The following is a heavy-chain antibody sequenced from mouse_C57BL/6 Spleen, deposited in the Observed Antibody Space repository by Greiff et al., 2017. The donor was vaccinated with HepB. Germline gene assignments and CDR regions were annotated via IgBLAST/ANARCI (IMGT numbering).Heavy chain of an antibody. D-gene: IGHD1-1*01. CDR1: GFTFSSYG. CDR2: ISSGGSYT. J-gene: IGHJ1*03. CDR3: ARHGYYGSSYHFDV. V-gene: IGHV5-6*01. Sequence: EVKLVESGGDLVKPGGSLKLSCAASGFTFSSYGMSWVRQTPDKRLEWVATISSGGSYTYYPDSVKGRFTISRDNAKNTLYLQMSSLKSEDTAMYYCARHGYYGSSYHFDVWGTGTTVTVSS.